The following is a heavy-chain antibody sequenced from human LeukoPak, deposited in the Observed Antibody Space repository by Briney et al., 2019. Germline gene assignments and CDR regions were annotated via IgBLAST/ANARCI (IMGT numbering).Heavy chain of an antibody. Sequence: GGSLRLSCAASGFTFSSYGMHWVRQAPGKGLEWVAFIRYDGSNKYYADSVKGRFTISRDNAKNSLYLQMNSLRAEDTAVYYCARGVGGYSYAISPFYYYYMDVWGKGTTVTVSS. J-gene: IGHJ6*03. CDR3: ARGVGGYSYAISPFYYYYMDV. CDR1: GFTFSSYG. V-gene: IGHV3-30*02. D-gene: IGHD5-18*01. CDR2: IRYDGSNK.